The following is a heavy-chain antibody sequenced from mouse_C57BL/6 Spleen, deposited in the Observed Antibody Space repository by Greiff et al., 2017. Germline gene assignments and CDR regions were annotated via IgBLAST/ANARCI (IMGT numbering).Heavy chain of an antibody. D-gene: IGHD3-2*02. V-gene: IGHV1-15*01. Sequence: VKLQQSGAELVRPGASVTLSCKASGYTFTDYEMHWVKQTPVHGLEWIGTIDPENGGTAYNQKFKGKAILTADKSSSTAYMELRSLTSEDSAVYYCTRPETAQATRFADWGQATLVTVAA. CDR1: GYTFTDYE. CDR3: TRPETAQATRFAD. CDR2: IDPENGGT. J-gene: IGHJ3*01.